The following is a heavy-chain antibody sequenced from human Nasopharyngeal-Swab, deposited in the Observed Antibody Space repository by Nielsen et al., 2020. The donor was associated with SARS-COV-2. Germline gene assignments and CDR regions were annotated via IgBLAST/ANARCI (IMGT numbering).Heavy chain of an antibody. D-gene: IGHD5-18*01. V-gene: IGHV3-48*03. Sequence: GGSLRLSCAASGFTFSGYEMNWVRQAPGKGLEWVSYISGSGNTIYYADSVKGRFTISRDNAKNSLYLQMNSLRAEDTAVYYCARVAYTAILFDYYYYMDVWGKGTTVTVSS. CDR3: ARVAYTAILFDYYYYMDV. CDR1: GFTFSGYE. J-gene: IGHJ6*03. CDR2: ISGSGNTI.